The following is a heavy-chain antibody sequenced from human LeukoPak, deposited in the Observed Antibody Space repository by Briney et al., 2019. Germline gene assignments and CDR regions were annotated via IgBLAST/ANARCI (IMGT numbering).Heavy chain of an antibody. CDR1: GYTFTSYG. D-gene: IGHD3-22*01. J-gene: IGHJ4*02. CDR2: ISAYNGNT. V-gene: IGHV1-18*01. Sequence: ASVKVSCKASGYTFTSYGISWVRQAPGQGLEWMGWISAYNGNTNYAQKLQGRVTMTTDTSTSTAYMELSSLRSEDTAVYYCATPAAPYYYDSSGYYPLVVWGQGTLVTVSS. CDR3: ATPAAPYYYDSSGYYPLVV.